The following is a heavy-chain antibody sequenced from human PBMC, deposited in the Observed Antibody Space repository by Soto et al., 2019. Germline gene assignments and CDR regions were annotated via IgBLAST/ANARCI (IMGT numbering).Heavy chain of an antibody. D-gene: IGHD3-9*01. Sequence: QVQLVQSGAEVKKPGASVKVSCKASGYTFTSYGITWVRQAPGQGLEWMGRSSAYNGNTNYAQKPQGRVTMTTDTASSTAYMELRSLRSDETAVYYCATLYYVVLTGYYNDQFAYYCGMDVWCPGATVTVSS. V-gene: IGHV1-18*01. CDR3: ATLYYVVLTGYYNDQFAYYCGMDV. CDR1: GYTFTSYG. CDR2: SSAYNGNT. J-gene: IGHJ6*02.